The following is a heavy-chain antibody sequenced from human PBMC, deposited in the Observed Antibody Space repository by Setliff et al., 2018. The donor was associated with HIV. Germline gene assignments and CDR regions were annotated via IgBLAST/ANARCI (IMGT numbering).Heavy chain of an antibody. CDR1: GGSISTHY. V-gene: IGHV4-59*11. D-gene: IGHD2-21*01. CDR2: VYYDAST. CDR3: ARWGDGYNSYDS. J-gene: IGHJ4*02. Sequence: PSETLSLTCTVSGGSISTHYWSWIRQPPGKGLEWIGTVYYDASTIYTPSLISRVIISVDTSKSQFSLNLSSVTAADTAVYYCARWGDGYNSYDSWGKGTLVTVSS.